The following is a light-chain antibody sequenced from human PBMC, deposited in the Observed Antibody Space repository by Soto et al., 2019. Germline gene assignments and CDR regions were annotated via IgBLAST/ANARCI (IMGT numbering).Light chain of an antibody. Sequence: EIVLTQSPATLSLSPGERDTLSCSASQSVSSYLAWYQQKPGQAPRLLIYDASNRATGIPARFSGGGSGTDFTLTISSLEPEDFAVYSCQQRFNWPRFTFGQGTKLEIK. V-gene: IGKV3-11*01. J-gene: IGKJ2*01. CDR1: QSVSSY. CDR3: QQRFNWPRFT. CDR2: DAS.